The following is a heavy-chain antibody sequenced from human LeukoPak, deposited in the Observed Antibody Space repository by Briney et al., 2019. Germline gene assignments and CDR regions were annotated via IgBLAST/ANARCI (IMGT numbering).Heavy chain of an antibody. V-gene: IGHV3-53*01. CDR3: ARVPVGSGWAQRYYGMDV. D-gene: IGHD6-19*01. CDR2: IYSGGNT. CDR1: GFSVSSNY. J-gene: IGHJ6*02. Sequence: GGSLRLSCAASGFSVSSNYMSWVRQAPGKGLEWVSVIYSGGNTYYADSVKGRFTISRDNSKNTLYLQMNSLRAEDTAVYYCARVPVGSGWAQRYYGMDVRGQGTTVTVSS.